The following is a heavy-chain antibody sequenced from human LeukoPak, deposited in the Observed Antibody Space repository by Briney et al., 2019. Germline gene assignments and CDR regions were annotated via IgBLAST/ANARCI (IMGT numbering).Heavy chain of an antibody. CDR2: IYYSGST. J-gene: IGHJ4*02. CDR3: ARHPSVRGPFDY. V-gene: IGHV4-59*01. CDR1: GGSISYYY. Sequence: PSETLSLTCTVSGGSISYYYWSWIRQPPGKGLEWIGYIYYSGSTNYDPSLKSRVTISVDTSKNQFSLNLTSVTAADTAVYFCARHPSVRGPFDYWGQGTLVTVSS.